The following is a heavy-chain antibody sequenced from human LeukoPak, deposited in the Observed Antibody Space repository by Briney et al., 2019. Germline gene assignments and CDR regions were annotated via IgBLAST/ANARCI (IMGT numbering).Heavy chain of an antibody. J-gene: IGHJ4*02. D-gene: IGHD6-13*01. CDR2: IYSSGST. CDR1: GFTVSTNY. Sequence: GGSLRLSCAASGFTVSTNYMSWVRQAPGKGLEWVSIIYSSGSTYYADSVKGRFTISRDNSKNTLYLQMNSLRAEDTVLYYRARTSVATAEDYFDFLVQGTIVTDSS. CDR3: ARTSVATAEDYFDF. V-gene: IGHV3-53*01.